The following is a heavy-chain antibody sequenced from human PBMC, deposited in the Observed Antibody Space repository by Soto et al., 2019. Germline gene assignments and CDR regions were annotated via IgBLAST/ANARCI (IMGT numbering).Heavy chain of an antibody. CDR1: GYSFTDYH. J-gene: IGHJ6*02. V-gene: IGHV1-2*04. D-gene: IGHD2-8*01. Sequence: ASVTVSCKASGYSFTDYHIHWVRQAPGQGLEWLGRINPKSGGTSTAQKFQGWVTMTTDTSISTASMELTRLTSDDTAIYYCARGDSTDCSNGVCSFFYNHDMDVWGQGTTVTVSS. CDR3: ARGDSTDCSNGVCSFFYNHDMDV. CDR2: INPKSGGT.